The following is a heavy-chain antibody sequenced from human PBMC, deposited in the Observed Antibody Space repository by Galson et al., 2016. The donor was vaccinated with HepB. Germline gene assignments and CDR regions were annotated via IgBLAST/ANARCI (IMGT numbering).Heavy chain of an antibody. D-gene: IGHD3-16*01. J-gene: IGHJ3*02. Sequence: TLSLTCTVSGGSISSASYYWNWIRQPAGKGLEWIGRLYTSGDTKYNPSLKSRVTISGDTSKNQFSLKLSSVTAADTAVYYCAREGIMIVLNAFDIWGQGTLVTVSP. V-gene: IGHV4-61*02. CDR1: GGSISSASYY. CDR2: LYTSGDT. CDR3: AREGIMIVLNAFDI.